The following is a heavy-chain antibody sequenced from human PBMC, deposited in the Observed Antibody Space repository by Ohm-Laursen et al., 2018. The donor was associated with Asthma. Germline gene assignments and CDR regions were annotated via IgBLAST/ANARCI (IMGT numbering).Heavy chain of an antibody. CDR2: IKSDGSSI. CDR1: GFTFSRYW. J-gene: IGHJ4*02. V-gene: IGHV3-74*01. CDR3: AKRGPTIFGVVIPFDY. D-gene: IGHD3-3*01. Sequence: SLRLSCAASGFTFSRYWMHWLRQDPGKGLGWVSRIKSDGSSISYADSVKGRFTISRDNSKNTLYLQMNSLRAEDTAVYYCAKRGPTIFGVVIPFDYWGQGTLVTVSS.